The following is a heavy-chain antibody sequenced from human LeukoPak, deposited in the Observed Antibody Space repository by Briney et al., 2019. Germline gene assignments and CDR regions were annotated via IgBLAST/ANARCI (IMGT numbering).Heavy chain of an antibody. CDR1: GGSINTYY. Sequence: SETLSLTCTVSGGSINTYYWSWIRQPPGKGLEWIGYLHSDGSTNYNPSLKSRVTTSVETSKNQFSLKLTSVTAADTAVYYCARGTNYYGSGDYWGQGTLVTVST. V-gene: IGHV4-59*01. D-gene: IGHD3-10*01. J-gene: IGHJ4*02. CDR3: ARGTNYYGSGDY. CDR2: LHSDGST.